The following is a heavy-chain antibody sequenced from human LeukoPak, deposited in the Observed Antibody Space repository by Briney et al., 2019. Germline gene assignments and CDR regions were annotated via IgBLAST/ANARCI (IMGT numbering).Heavy chain of an antibody. V-gene: IGHV4-39*01. CDR3: ARQDMTTVTTLDY. Sequence: PSETLSLTCTVSGGSISSSSYYWGWIRPPPGKGLEWIGSIYYSGSTYYNPSLKSRVTISVDTSKNQFSLKLSSVTAADTAVYYCARQDMTTVTTLDYWGQGTLVTVSS. D-gene: IGHD4-17*01. CDR2: IYYSGST. J-gene: IGHJ4*02. CDR1: GGSISSSSYY.